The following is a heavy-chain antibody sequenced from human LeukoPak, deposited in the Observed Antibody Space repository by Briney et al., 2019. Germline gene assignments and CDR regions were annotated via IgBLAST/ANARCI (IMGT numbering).Heavy chain of an antibody. Sequence: ASVKVSCKVSGYTLTELSMHWVRQAPGKGLEWMGGFDPEDGETIYAQKFQGRVTMTEDTSTDTAYMELSSLRSEDTAVYYCARDQLPYYDILTGYHNNNWFDPWGQGTLVTVSS. J-gene: IGHJ5*02. V-gene: IGHV1-24*01. CDR2: FDPEDGET. CDR1: GYTLTELS. D-gene: IGHD3-9*01. CDR3: ARDQLPYYDILTGYHNNNWFDP.